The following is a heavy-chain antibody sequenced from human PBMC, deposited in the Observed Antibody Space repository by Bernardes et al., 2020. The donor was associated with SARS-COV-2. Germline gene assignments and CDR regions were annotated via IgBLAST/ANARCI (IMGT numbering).Heavy chain of an antibody. D-gene: IGHD6-19*01. Sequence: SKTLSLSCTVSGDSVRRNSYYWSWIRQSPGKGLEWIGHVYYSGTTMYNPSLKSRLTISVDTSNNQFSLTLSSVTAADTAMYYCARAGNGWYVGTNWFDPWGQGTLVTVSS. CDR2: VYYSGTT. V-gene: IGHV4-61*01. CDR1: GDSVRRNSYY. J-gene: IGHJ5*02. CDR3: ARAGNGWYVGTNWFDP.